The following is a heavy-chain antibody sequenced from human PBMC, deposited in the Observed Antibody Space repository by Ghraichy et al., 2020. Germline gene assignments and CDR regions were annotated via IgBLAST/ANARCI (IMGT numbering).Heavy chain of an antibody. CDR2: ISYDGSNK. CDR1: EFTFSSYA. J-gene: IGHJ4*02. V-gene: IGHV3-30*04. D-gene: IGHD2-2*01. CDR3: ARHKASEVPAALDY. Sequence: GGSLRLSCAASEFTFSSYAMHWVRQAPGKGLEWVALISYDGSNKYYADSVKGRFTISRDNSKNTLYLQMNSLRAEDTAVYYCARHKASEVPAALDYWGQGTLVTVSS.